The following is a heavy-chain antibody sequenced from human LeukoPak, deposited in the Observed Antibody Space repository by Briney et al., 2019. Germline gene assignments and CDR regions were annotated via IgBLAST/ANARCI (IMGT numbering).Heavy chain of an antibody. J-gene: IGHJ4*02. Sequence: PGGSLRLSCAASGFTFSSYSMNWVRQAPGKGLEWVSSISSSSSYIYYADSVKGRVTISRDNSKNTLYLQMNSLRAEDTAVYYCAKWDTYYDSSGYYFYWGQGTLVTVSS. CDR1: GFTFSSYS. CDR3: AKWDTYYDSSGYYFY. CDR2: ISSSSSYI. D-gene: IGHD3-22*01. V-gene: IGHV3-21*04.